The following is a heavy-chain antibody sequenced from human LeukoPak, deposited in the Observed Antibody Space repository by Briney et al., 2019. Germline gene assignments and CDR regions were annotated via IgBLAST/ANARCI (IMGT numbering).Heavy chain of an antibody. V-gene: IGHV4-39*01. D-gene: IGHD3-3*01. CDR1: GGSISSTYCY. CDR3: ARRINYDVDP. Sequence: SETLSLTCTVSGGSISSTYCYWGWIRQPPGKGLEWIGSIYYSGSTHYNPSLKRRVTISVDTSKNQFSLKLSSVTAAGTAVYYCARRINYDVDPWGQGTLVTVSS. J-gene: IGHJ5*02. CDR2: IYYSGST.